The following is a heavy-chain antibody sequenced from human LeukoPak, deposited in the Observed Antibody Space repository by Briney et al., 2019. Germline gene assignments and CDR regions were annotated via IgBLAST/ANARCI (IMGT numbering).Heavy chain of an antibody. D-gene: IGHD5-12*01. CDR1: GGSISSGGYY. J-gene: IGHJ6*02. V-gene: IGHV4-30-2*01. CDR3: ARDQGYSGYDWRCGLCSGMDV. Sequence: PSQTLSLTCTVSGGSISSGGYYWSWIRQPPGKGLEWIGYIYHSGSTNYNPTLKSRVTISVDKSKNQFSLKLSSVTAADTAVYYCARDQGYSGYDWRCGLCSGMDVWGQGTTVTVSS. CDR2: IYHSGST.